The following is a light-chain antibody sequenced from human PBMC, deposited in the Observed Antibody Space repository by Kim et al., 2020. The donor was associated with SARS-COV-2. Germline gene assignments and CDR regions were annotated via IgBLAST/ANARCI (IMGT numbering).Light chain of an antibody. V-gene: IGKV1-17*01. CDR1: QYIRNY. J-gene: IGKJ1*01. CDR2: GAS. CDR3: LQHNTYRT. Sequence: SASVGDTVTITCQASQYIRNYLAWYQQTPGRAPKRLFYGASNLQSGFPSRFGGSVSGTEFTLTLYSLQPEDFVTYYCLQHNTYRTFGQGTKVDIK.